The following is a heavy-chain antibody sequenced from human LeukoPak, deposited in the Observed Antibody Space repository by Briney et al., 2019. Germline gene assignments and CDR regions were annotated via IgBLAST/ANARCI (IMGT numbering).Heavy chain of an antibody. Sequence: PGGSLRLXCAASGFTFSSYWMSWARQAPGKGLEWVANIKQDGSEKYYVDSVKGRFTISRDNAKNSLYLQMNSLRAEDTAVYYCARDLSIVTYYDFWSGYAGFDYWGQGTLVTVSS. CDR2: IKQDGSEK. D-gene: IGHD3-3*01. J-gene: IGHJ4*02. V-gene: IGHV3-7*01. CDR1: GFTFSSYW. CDR3: ARDLSIVTYYDFWSGYAGFDY.